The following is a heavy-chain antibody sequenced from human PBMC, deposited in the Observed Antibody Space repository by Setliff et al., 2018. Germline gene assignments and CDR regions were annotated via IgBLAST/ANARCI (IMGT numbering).Heavy chain of an antibody. CDR3: ASPRRDDLDSPFDAFDI. CDR2: IYHKGRT. CDR1: GISISSGHY. D-gene: IGHD3-3*01. J-gene: IGHJ3*02. V-gene: IGHV4-38-2*01. Sequence: SETLSLTCGVSGISISSGHYWGWIRQPPGKGLEWIATIYHKGRTHYNPSLDSRVTISLDTSKNHLSLRLSSVTAADTAVYYCASPRRDDLDSPFDAFDIWGQGTKVTVSS.